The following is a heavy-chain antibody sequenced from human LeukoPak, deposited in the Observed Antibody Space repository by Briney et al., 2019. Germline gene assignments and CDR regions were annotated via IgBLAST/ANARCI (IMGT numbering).Heavy chain of an antibody. CDR3: GKTDIYFNPIDY. J-gene: IGHJ4*02. V-gene: IGHV4-4*02. Sequence: SETLSLTCAVSGVSISSSEWWIWVRQPPGQGLEWIGEIHRDGRTRYNLSLKSRVTMSIDYSKNQFSLKVSSVTAADTAIYYCGKTDIYFNPIDYWGPGSLVTVSS. CDR2: IHRDGRT. CDR1: GVSISSSEW. D-gene: IGHD3-9*01.